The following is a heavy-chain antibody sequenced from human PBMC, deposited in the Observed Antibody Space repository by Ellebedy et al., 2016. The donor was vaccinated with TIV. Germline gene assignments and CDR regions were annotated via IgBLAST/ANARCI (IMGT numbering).Heavy chain of an antibody. CDR1: GFTFSSYG. CDR2: IWYDGSNK. V-gene: IGHV3-33*01. D-gene: IGHD3-22*01. J-gene: IGHJ3*02. Sequence: GGSLRLXXAASGFTFSSYGMHWVRQAPGKGLEWVAVIWYDGSNKYYADSVKGRFTISRDNSKNTLYLQMNSLRAEDTAVYYCARDRKNYDSSGYFWEHGAFDIWGQGTMVTVSS. CDR3: ARDRKNYDSSGYFWEHGAFDI.